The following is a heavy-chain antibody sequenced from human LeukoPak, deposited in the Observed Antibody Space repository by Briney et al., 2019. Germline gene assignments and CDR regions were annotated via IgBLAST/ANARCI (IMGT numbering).Heavy chain of an antibody. J-gene: IGHJ5*02. D-gene: IGHD3-9*01. V-gene: IGHV4-59*01. Sequence: PSETLSLTCTVSGGSISGYYWSWIRQSPGKGLEWIAYISDRGSTKYNLSLESRVTISVDTSKNQFSLKLSDVIAADTAVYYCARGFDGVAGWFDPWGREPWSPSP. CDR2: ISDRGST. CDR3: ARGFDGVAGWFDP. CDR1: GGSISGYY.